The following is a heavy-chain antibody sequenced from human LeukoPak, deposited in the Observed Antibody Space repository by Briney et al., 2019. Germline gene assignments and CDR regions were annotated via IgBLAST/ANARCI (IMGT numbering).Heavy chain of an antibody. V-gene: IGHV3-11*01. CDR3: TRELHVDTAMVMDSDY. J-gene: IGHJ4*02. Sequence: PGGSLRLSCAASGFTFSDYYMSWIRQAPGKGLEWVSYISSSGSTIYYADSVKGRFTISRDNAKNSLYLQMNSLKTEDTAVYYCTRELHVDTAMVMDSDYWGQGTLVTVSS. CDR1: GFTFSDYY. D-gene: IGHD5-18*01. CDR2: ISSSGSTI.